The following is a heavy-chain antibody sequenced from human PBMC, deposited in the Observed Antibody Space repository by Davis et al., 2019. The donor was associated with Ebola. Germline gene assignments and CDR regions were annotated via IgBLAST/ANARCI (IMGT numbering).Heavy chain of an antibody. Sequence: PGGSLRLSCKVSGFTFKNAWMSWVRQAPGKGLEWVGRIKRKTDGGTTDYAAPVKGRFTTSRDDLENMLYLQMNSLKTEDTAVYYCTTSGQQLSNFDYWGQGALVTVSS. CDR2: IKRKTDGGTT. CDR3: TTSGQQLSNFDY. J-gene: IGHJ4*02. D-gene: IGHD6-13*01. V-gene: IGHV3-15*01. CDR1: GFTFKNAW.